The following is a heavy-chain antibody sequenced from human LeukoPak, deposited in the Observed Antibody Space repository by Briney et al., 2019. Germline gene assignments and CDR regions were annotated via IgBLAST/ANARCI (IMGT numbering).Heavy chain of an antibody. CDR3: ARLSDTEGSSTSYRASDI. CDR2: VKDKGAGRIT. V-gene: IGHV3-15*01. CDR1: GVTFTDAW. Sequence: GGSLRLSCAASGVTFTDAWMSWVRQAPGKGLEWVARVKDKGAGRITDYAAPVKGGFTISTDDSINTVYLQMNSLKTEDTAVYYCARLSDTEGSSTSYRASDIWGQGTLVTVSS. D-gene: IGHD2-2*01. J-gene: IGHJ3*02.